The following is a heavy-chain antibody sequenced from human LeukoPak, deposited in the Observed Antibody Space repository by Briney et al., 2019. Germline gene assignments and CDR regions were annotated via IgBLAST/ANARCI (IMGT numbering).Heavy chain of an antibody. CDR1: GGSFSGYY. Sequence: SETLSLTCAVYGGSFSGYYWSWIRQPPGKGLEWIGEINHSGSTNYNPSLKSRVTISVDTTKNQFSLKLSSVTAADTAVYYCARKPYDYAFDIWGQGTMVTVSS. CDR3: ARKPYDYAFDI. J-gene: IGHJ3*02. CDR2: INHSGST. V-gene: IGHV4-34*01. D-gene: IGHD3-3*01.